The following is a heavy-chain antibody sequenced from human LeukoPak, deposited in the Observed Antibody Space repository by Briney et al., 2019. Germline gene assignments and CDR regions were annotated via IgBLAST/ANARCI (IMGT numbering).Heavy chain of an antibody. CDR2: IWYDGSNK. CDR3: AKDPGDYYMDV. CDR1: GFTFSRYG. Sequence: PGGSLRLSCAASGFTFSRYGMHWVRQAPGKGLEWVAVIWYDGSNKYYADSVKGRFTISRDNSKNTLYLQMNSLRAEDTAVYYCAKDPGDYYMDVWGKGTTVTVSS. J-gene: IGHJ6*03. V-gene: IGHV3-33*06.